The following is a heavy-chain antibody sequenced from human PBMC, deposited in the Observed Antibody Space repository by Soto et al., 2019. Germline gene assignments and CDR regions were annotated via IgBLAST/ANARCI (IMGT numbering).Heavy chain of an antibody. D-gene: IGHD3-22*01. Sequence: GGSMRLSCAASGFTFTNAWINWVRQAPGKGLEWVGRIKSKTDGGTTDYAEPVKGRFAISRDDSNNMVYLQMNSLKIEDTAVYYCTTDSYSTIIIVRFDYWGHGTLVTVSS. CDR1: GFTFTNAW. V-gene: IGHV3-15*07. J-gene: IGHJ4*01. CDR3: TTDSYSTIIIVRFDY. CDR2: IKSKTDGGTT.